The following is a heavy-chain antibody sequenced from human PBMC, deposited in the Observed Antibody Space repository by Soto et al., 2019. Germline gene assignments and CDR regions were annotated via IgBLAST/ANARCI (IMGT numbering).Heavy chain of an antibody. V-gene: IGHV3-74*01. Sequence: EVQLVESGGGLVQPGGSLRLSCVASGFTFSTYWMHWVRQAPGKGLVWVSHITSDGTITTYADSVKGRFTISRDNAKNTLSLQMNSLRAEDTAVYYCARGAGGFDYWGQGTLVTVSS. CDR1: GFTFSTYW. J-gene: IGHJ4*02. CDR2: ITSDGTIT. CDR3: ARGAGGFDY. D-gene: IGHD6-13*01.